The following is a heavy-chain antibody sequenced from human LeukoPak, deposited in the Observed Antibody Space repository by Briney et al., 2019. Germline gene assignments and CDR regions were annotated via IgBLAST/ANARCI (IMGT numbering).Heavy chain of an antibody. CDR1: GFIFSDHY. D-gene: IGHD3-22*01. CDR2: IRNRANSYTT. V-gene: IGHV3-72*01. Sequence: PGGSLRLSCAASGFIFSDHYMDWVRQAPGKGLEWVGRIRNRANSYTTEYVAFVRGRFSISRDDSKNSLFLQMNSLKTEDTAVYYCARFFGGYYYDSSGRGARDAFDIWGQGTMVTVSS. J-gene: IGHJ3*02. CDR3: ARFFGGYYYDSSGRGARDAFDI.